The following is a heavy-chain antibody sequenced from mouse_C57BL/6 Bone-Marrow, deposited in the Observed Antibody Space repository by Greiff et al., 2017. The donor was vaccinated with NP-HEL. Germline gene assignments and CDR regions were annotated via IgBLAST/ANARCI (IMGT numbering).Heavy chain of an antibody. V-gene: IGHV5-6*02. CDR1: GFTFSSYG. CDR2: ISSGGGYT. D-gene: IGHD1-1*01. CDR3: ARRGTVVATRGYYFDY. Sequence: EVKLVESGGDLVKPGGSLKLSCAASGFTFSSYGMSWVRQTPDKRLEWVATISSGGGYTYYPDSVKGRFTMSRDNAKNTLYLEMSSLKSEDTAMYYCARRGTVVATRGYYFDYWGQGTTLTVSS. J-gene: IGHJ2*01.